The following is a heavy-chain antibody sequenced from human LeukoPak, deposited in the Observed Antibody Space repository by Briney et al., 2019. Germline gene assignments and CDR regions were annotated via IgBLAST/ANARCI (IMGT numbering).Heavy chain of an antibody. CDR1: GYTFTSYG. J-gene: IGHJ4*02. Sequence: GASVKVSCKASGYTFTSYGISWVRQAPGQGLEWMGWISAYNGNTNYAQKFQGRVTITTDESTSTAYMELSSLRSEDTAVYYCARDESGVGSSSDYWGQGTLVTVSS. CDR2: ISAYNGNT. D-gene: IGHD6-6*01. CDR3: ARDESGVGSSSDY. V-gene: IGHV1-18*01.